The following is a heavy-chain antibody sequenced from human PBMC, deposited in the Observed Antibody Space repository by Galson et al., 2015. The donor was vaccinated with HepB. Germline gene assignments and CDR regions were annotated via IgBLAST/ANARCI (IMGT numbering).Heavy chain of an antibody. CDR3: AKDRPVVGAYFDY. CDR2: IGSSGGRT. CDR1: GFTFSSYA. Sequence: SLRLSCAASGFTFSSYAMSWVRQAPGKGLEWVSGIGSSGGRTYHADSVKGRFTISRDSSKNTLYLQMNSLRAEDTAVYYCAKDRPVVGAYFDYWGQGTLVTVSS. J-gene: IGHJ4*02. D-gene: IGHD1-26*01. V-gene: IGHV3-23*01.